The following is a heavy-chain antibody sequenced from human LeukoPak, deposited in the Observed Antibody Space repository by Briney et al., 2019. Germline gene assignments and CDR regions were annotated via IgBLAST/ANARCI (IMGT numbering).Heavy chain of an antibody. J-gene: IGHJ6*04. D-gene: IGHD3-10*02. Sequence: HPGGSLRLSCAASGFTVSSNYMSWVRQAPGKGLEWVSLIYSGGSTYYADSVKGRFTISRDNSKDTLYLQMNSLRAEDTAVYYCAELGITMIGGVWGKGTTVTISS. CDR1: GFTVSSNY. CDR2: IYSGGST. V-gene: IGHV3-66*01. CDR3: AELGITMIGGV.